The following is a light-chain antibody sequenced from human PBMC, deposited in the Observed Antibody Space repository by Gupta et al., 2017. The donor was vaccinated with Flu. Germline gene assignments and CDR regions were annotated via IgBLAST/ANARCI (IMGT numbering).Light chain of an antibody. Sequence: SITITGTGTNSDVGKYDLVSWYQQHPGNAPKLIMYEVSKWPANIPTRFSGTKSGSTAAPTISGLEDEDDAYYYCSSDATDNTVVFGGGTSLTVL. CDR1: NSDVGKYDL. V-gene: IGLV2-23*02. CDR3: SSDATDNTVV. CDR2: EVS. J-gene: IGLJ3*02.